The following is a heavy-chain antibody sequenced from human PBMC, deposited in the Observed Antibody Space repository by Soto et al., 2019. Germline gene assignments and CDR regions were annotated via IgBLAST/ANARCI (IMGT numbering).Heavy chain of an antibody. J-gene: IGHJ6*02. CDR2: ISGSGGST. Sequence: GGSLRLSCAASGFTFSSYAMSWVRQAPGKGLEWVSAISGSGGSTYYADSVKGRFTISRDNSKNTLYLKMNSLRAEDTALYYCAKDAARPRYYGMDVWGQGTTVTVSS. V-gene: IGHV3-23*01. CDR1: GFTFSSYA. D-gene: IGHD6-6*01. CDR3: AKDAARPRYYGMDV.